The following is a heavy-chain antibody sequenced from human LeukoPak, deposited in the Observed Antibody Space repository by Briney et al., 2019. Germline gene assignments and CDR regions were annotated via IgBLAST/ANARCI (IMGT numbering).Heavy chain of an antibody. CDR2: VYYTGST. D-gene: IGHD5-24*01. CDR3: ARHRSKWLQSSFDY. V-gene: IGHV4-59*08. Sequence: SETLSLTCTVSGDSISTYYWNWIRQAPGKGLEWIGYVYYTGSTNYNPSLKSRVTISVDTSKNQFSLKLSSVTAADTAVYYCARHRSKWLQSSFDYWGQGTLVTVSS. CDR1: GDSISTYY. J-gene: IGHJ4*02.